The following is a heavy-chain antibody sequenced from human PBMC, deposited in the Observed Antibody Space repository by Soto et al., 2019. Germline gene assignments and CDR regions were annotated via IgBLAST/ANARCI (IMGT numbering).Heavy chain of an antibody. D-gene: IGHD1-1*01. V-gene: IGHV4-34*01. CDR3: PIVGTYTTASSAFDI. J-gene: IGHJ3*02. Sequence: SETLSLTCAAYGGSSSGYYWSWIRQPPGKGLEWIGEINHSGSTNYNPSLKSRVTISVDTSKNQFSLKLSSVTAADTAVYYCPIVGTYTTASSAFDIRAQRAMVPVS. CDR2: INHSGST. CDR1: GGSSSGYY.